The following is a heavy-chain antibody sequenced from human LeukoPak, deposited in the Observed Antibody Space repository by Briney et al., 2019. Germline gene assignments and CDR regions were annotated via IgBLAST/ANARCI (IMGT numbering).Heavy chain of an antibody. CDR1: GFTFSSYG. CDR2: IWYDGSNK. Sequence: GRSLRLSCAASGFTFSSYGMHWVRQAPGKGPEWVAVIWYDGSNKYYADSVKGRFTISRDNSKNTLYLQMNSLRAEDTAVYYCARDWTADTAMEDDYWGQGTLVTVSS. D-gene: IGHD5-18*01. CDR3: ARDWTADTAMEDDY. V-gene: IGHV3-33*01. J-gene: IGHJ4*02.